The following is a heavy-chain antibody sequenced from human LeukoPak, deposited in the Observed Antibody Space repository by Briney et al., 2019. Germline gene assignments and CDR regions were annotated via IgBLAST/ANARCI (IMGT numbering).Heavy chain of an antibody. CDR2: IYYSGST. V-gene: IGHV4-31*03. CDR3: ARGGESLRLGELSPFAAFDI. J-gene: IGHJ3*02. D-gene: IGHD3-16*02. CDR1: GGSISSGGYY. Sequence: KASQTLSLTCTVSGGSISSGGYYWSWIRQHPGKGLEWIGYIYYSGSTYYNPSLKSRVAISVDTSKNQFSLKLSSVTAADTAVYCCARGGESLRLGELSPFAAFDIWGQGTMVTVSS.